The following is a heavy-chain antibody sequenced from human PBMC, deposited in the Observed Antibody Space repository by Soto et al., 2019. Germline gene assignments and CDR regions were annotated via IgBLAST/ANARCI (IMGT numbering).Heavy chain of an antibody. CDR1: GFTFSSYG. CDR3: AKGVNYYGSGSYYNLQKYYYGMDV. D-gene: IGHD3-10*01. Sequence: PGGSLRLSCAASGFTFSSYGMHWVRQAPGKGLEWAAVISYDGSNKYYADSVKGRFTISRDNSKNTLYLQMNSLRAEDTAVYHCAKGVNYYGSGSYYNLQKYYYGMDVWGQGTTVTVSS. CDR2: ISYDGSNK. J-gene: IGHJ6*02. V-gene: IGHV3-30*18.